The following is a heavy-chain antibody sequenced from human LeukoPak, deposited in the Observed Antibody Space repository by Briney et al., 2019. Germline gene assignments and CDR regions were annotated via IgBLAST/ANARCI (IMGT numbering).Heavy chain of an antibody. V-gene: IGHV3-30*18. Sequence: PGRSLRLSCAASGFTFSSYGMHWVRQAPGKGLEWVAVISYDGSNKYYADSVKGRFTISRDNSKNTLYLQMNSLRAEDTSVYYCAKDRDIVVVPGVIRQGLDYWGQGALVTVSS. CDR2: ISYDGSNK. CDR1: GFTFSSYG. D-gene: IGHD2-2*01. J-gene: IGHJ4*02. CDR3: AKDRDIVVVPGVIRQGLDY.